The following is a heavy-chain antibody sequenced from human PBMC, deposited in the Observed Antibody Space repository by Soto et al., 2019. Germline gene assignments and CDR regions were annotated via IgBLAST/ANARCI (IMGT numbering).Heavy chain of an antibody. CDR2: IYHSGST. D-gene: IGHD1-7*01. CDR1: GGSISSSNW. V-gene: IGHV4-4*02. Sequence: SETLSLTCAVSGGSISSSNWWSWVRQPPGKGLEWIGEIYHSGSTNYNPSLKSRVTISVDKSKNQFSLKLSSVTAADTAVYYCATRMYNWNYVFDYWGQGTLVTVSS. CDR3: ATRMYNWNYVFDY. J-gene: IGHJ4*02.